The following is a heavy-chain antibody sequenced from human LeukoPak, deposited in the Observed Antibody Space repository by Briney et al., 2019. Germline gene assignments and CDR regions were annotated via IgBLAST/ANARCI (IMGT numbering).Heavy chain of an antibody. CDR1: GGSISSGDYY. V-gene: IGHV4-30-4*01. J-gene: IGHJ5*02. D-gene: IGHD2-15*01. CDR2: IYYSGST. CDR3: ARGRGVDNWFDP. Sequence: PSETLSLTCTVSGGSISSGDYYWSWIRQPPGKGLEWIGYIYYSGSTYHNPSLKSRVTISVDTSKNQFSLKLSSVTAADTAVYYCARGRGVDNWFDPWGQGTLVTVSS.